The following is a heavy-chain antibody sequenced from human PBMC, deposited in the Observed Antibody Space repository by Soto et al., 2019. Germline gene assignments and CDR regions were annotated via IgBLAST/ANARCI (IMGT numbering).Heavy chain of an antibody. CDR1: GFTFSSYA. D-gene: IGHD6-13*01. CDR3: AKKRRWAIAAAGTAGLYFDY. CDR2: ISGSGGST. Sequence: GGSLRLSCAASGFTFSSYAMSWVRQAPGKGLEWVSAISGSGGSTYYADSVKGRFTISRDNSKNTLYLQMNSLRAEDTAVYYCAKKRRWAIAAAGTAGLYFDYWGQGTLVTVSS. J-gene: IGHJ4*02. V-gene: IGHV3-23*01.